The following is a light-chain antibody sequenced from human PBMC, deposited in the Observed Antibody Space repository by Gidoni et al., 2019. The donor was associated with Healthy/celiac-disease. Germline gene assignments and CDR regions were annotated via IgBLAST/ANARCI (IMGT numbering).Light chain of an antibody. CDR1: QSVSSN. CDR3: QQYNNWPGT. J-gene: IGKJ1*01. CDR2: GAS. V-gene: IGKV3-15*01. Sequence: EIVMTQSPATLSVSPEERATLSCRASQSVSSNLAWYQQKPGQAPRLLIYGASTRATGIPARCSGSGSGTEFTLTISSLQYEDFAVYYCQQYNNWPGTFGQGTKVEIK.